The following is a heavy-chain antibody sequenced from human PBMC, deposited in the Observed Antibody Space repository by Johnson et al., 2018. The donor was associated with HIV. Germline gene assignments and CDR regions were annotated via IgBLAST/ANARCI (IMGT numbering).Heavy chain of an antibody. Sequence: VQLVESGGGVVQPGRSLRLSCAASGFTFSSYAMHWVRQAPGKGLEWVAVISYDGSNKYYADSVKGRFTISRDNSKNTLYLQMNSLRAEDTAVYYCARVGLIVGRALDIWGQGTMVTVSS. D-gene: IGHD1-26*01. V-gene: IGHV3-30*14. J-gene: IGHJ3*02. CDR1: GFTFSSYA. CDR3: ARVGLIVGRALDI. CDR2: ISYDGSNK.